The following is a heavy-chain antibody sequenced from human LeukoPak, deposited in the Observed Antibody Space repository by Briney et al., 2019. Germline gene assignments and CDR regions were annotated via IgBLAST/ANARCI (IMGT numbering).Heavy chain of an antibody. CDR3: AREGGQLLRYYYMDV. CDR2: IKQDGSEK. Sequence: PGGSLRLSCAASGFTFSTYWMSWVRQAPGKGLEWVANIKQDGSEKYYVDSVKGRFTISRDNAKNSLYLQMNSLRAEDTAVYYCAREGGQLLRYYYMDVWGKGTTVTISS. J-gene: IGHJ6*03. D-gene: IGHD1-26*01. CDR1: GFTFSTYW. V-gene: IGHV3-7*01.